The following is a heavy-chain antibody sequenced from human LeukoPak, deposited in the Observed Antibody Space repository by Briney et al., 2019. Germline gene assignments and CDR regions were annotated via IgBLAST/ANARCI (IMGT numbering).Heavy chain of an antibody. J-gene: IGHJ4*02. CDR3: ARDQGSYGSGSYYDY. Sequence: GGSLRLSCAASGFTFSSYAMSWVRQAPGKGLEWVSAISGSGGSTYYADSVKGRLTISRDNAKNSLYLQMNSLRAEDTAVYYCARDQGSYGSGSYYDYWGQGTLVTVSS. CDR2: ISGSGGST. V-gene: IGHV3-23*01. D-gene: IGHD3-10*01. CDR1: GFTFSSYA.